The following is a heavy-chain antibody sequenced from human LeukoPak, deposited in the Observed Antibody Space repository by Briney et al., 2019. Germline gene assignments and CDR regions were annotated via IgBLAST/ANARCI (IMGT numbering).Heavy chain of an antibody. J-gene: IGHJ4*02. CDR1: GFLFSKYW. CDR3: ARLRSLDK. Sequence: GGSLRLSCAASGFLFSKYWMTWVRQAPGKGLGWVANIKEDDSEIYYVESVKGRFTISRDNAKNSLYLEMSSLRVEDTAVYCARLRSLDKWGQGTLVTVS. CDR2: IKEDDSEI. D-gene: IGHD5-24*01. V-gene: IGHV3-7*01.